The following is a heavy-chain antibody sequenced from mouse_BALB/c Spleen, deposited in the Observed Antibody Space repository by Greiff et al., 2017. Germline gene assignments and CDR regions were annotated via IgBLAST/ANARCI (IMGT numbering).Heavy chain of an antibody. V-gene: IGHV5-12-2*01. CDR1: GFTFSSYT. J-gene: IGHJ2*01. CDR3: ARQPYYYGSSYDYFDY. Sequence: EVKLQESGGGLVQPGGSLKLSCAASGFTFSSYTMSWVRQTPEKRLEWVAYISNGGGSTYYPDTVKGRFTISRDNAKNTLYLQMSSLKSEDTAMYYCARQPYYYGSSYDYFDYWGQGTTLTVSS. CDR2: ISNGGGST. D-gene: IGHD1-1*01.